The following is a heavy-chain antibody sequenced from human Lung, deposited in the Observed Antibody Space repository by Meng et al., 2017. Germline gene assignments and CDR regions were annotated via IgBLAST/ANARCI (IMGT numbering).Heavy chain of an antibody. Sequence: QVPLVQCGAAVKQPGASVKVSCKPSGYNFPDYYIHWGRRAPGQGLEWMGRINPKSGDTHYAQKFQARVTMTGDTSISTAYMELSGLRSDDTAMYYCARDEDISAAGKLFGDYWGQGTLSPSPQ. J-gene: IGHJ4*02. CDR2: INPKSGDT. D-gene: IGHD6-25*01. V-gene: IGHV1-2*06. CDR3: ARDEDISAAGKLFGDY. CDR1: GYNFPDYY.